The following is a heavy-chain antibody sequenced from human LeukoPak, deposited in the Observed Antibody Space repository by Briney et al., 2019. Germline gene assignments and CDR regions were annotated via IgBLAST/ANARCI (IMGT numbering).Heavy chain of an antibody. J-gene: IGHJ6*03. V-gene: IGHV1-2*02. D-gene: IGHD6-19*01. Sequence: ASVKVSCKASGYTFTGYYMHWVRQAPGQGLEWMGWINPNSGGTNYAQKFQGRVTMTRDTSISTAYMELSRLRSDDTAVYYCAREDVMGGWCYYYYYMDVWGKGTTVTVSS. CDR1: GYTFTGYY. CDR2: INPNSGGT. CDR3: AREDVMGGWCYYYYYMDV.